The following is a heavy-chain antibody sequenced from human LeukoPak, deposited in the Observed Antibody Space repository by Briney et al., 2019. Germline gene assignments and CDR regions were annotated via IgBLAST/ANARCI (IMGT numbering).Heavy chain of an antibody. J-gene: IGHJ4*02. CDR3: AKDRAGD. CDR1: GFTFSSYG. Sequence: GGSLRLSCAASGFTFSSYGMHWVRQAPGKGLEWVAVISYDGSNKYYADSVKGRFTISRDNSKNTLYLQMNALSAEDPAVYCGAKDRAGDWGKGTLVTVSS. D-gene: IGHD3-10*01. CDR2: ISYDGSNK. V-gene: IGHV3-30*18.